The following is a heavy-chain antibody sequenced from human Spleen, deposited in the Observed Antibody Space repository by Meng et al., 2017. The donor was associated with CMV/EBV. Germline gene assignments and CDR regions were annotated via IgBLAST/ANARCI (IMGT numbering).Heavy chain of an antibody. Sequence: NSWGRQATGQGLEWMGGIIPICGTAKYAQKFQGRVTITTDESTSTAYMGMSSLRSEDTALYYCARAGYSSGWDPASQDYYYYAMDVWGQGTTVTVSS. D-gene: IGHD6-19*01. CDR3: ARAGYSSGWDPASQDYYYYAMDV. J-gene: IGHJ6*02. V-gene: IGHV1-69*05. CDR2: IIPICGTA.